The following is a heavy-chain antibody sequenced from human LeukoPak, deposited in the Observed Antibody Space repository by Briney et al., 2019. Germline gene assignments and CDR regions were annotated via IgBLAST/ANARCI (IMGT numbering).Heavy chain of an antibody. V-gene: IGHV1-2*02. CDR1: GYTFTGYY. J-gene: IGHJ1*01. Sequence: ASVKVSCKASGYTFTGYYMHWVRQAPGQGLEWMGWINPNSGGTNYAQKFQGRVTMTRDTSISTAHMELSRLRSDDTAVYYCARETRYDILTGYYLEYFQHWGQGTLVTVSS. CDR2: INPNSGGT. CDR3: ARETRYDILTGYYLEYFQH. D-gene: IGHD3-9*01.